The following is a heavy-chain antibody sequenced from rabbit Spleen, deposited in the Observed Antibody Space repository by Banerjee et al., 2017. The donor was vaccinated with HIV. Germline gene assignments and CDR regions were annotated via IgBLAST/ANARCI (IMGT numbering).Heavy chain of an antibody. Sequence: SLEESGGDLVKPGASVTLTCTASGFSFAFNDYMCWVRKAPGKGLEWIACIHSGDSGYTYYATWAKGRFTISKTSSTTVTLQMTSLTAADTATYFCARDTGSSFSSYGMDLWGPGTLVTVS. J-gene: IGHJ6*01. CDR2: IHSGDSGYT. V-gene: IGHV1S40*01. CDR1: GFSFAFNDY. D-gene: IGHD8-1*01. CDR3: ARDTGSSFSSYGMDL.